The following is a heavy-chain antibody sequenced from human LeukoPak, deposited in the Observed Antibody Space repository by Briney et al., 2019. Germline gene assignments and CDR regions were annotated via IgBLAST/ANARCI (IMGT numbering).Heavy chain of an antibody. CDR1: GGTFSCYI. CDR2: IIPIFATA. CDR3: ARPRYCSGGDCYNNFDY. J-gene: IGHJ4*02. V-gene: IGHV1-69*13. D-gene: IGHD2-15*01. Sequence: AASVKVSCKASGGTFSCYIISWVRQAPGQGLEWMGGIIPIFATAKYAQKFQGRVTITADESTSTAYMELSSLRSEDTAVYYCARPRYCSGGDCYNNFDYWGQGTLVTVSS.